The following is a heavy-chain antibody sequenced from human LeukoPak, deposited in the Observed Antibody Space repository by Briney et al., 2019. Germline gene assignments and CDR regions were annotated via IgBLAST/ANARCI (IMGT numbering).Heavy chain of an antibody. J-gene: IGHJ3*02. CDR2: ISSSSSYI. Sequence: GGSLRLSCAASGFTFSSYSMNWVRQAPGKGLEWVSSISSSSSYIYYADSVKGRFTISRDNAKNSLYLQMNSLRAEDTAVYYCALSRHYDFWSGSLGNAFDIWGQGTMVTVSS. CDR3: ALSRHYDFWSGSLGNAFDI. V-gene: IGHV3-21*01. D-gene: IGHD3-3*01. CDR1: GFTFSSYS.